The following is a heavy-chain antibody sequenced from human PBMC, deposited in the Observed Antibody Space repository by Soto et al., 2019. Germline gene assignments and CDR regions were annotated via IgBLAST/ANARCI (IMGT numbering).Heavy chain of an antibody. D-gene: IGHD2-21*01. CDR2: VRNKVNSYTT. CDR3: SRAGILTTPYYTDY. Sequence: EVQLVESGGGLVQPEGSLRLSCAASGFTFSDYYMGWVRQAPGKGLEWVGRVRNKVNSYTTEYAASVKGRFTVSRDDSRNSLYLQMNSLKTGDTAMYYCSRAGILTTPYYTDYWGLGTLVTVSS. V-gene: IGHV3-72*01. J-gene: IGHJ4*02. CDR1: GFTFSDYY.